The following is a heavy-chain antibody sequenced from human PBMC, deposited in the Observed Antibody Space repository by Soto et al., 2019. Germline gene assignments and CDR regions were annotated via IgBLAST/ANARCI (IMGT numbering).Heavy chain of an antibody. Sequence: QVQLVESGGGVVQPGRSLRLSCAASGFTFSSHAMHWVRQAPGKGLEWVAIVSSEGSNEYYGDSVKGRFIISRDNSKKTLYLQMNSLRLEDTAVYYCARDHMIRGAIDYWGQGTLVTVSS. CDR2: VSSEGSNE. D-gene: IGHD3-10*01. V-gene: IGHV3-30*04. CDR1: GFTFSSHA. J-gene: IGHJ4*02. CDR3: ARDHMIRGAIDY.